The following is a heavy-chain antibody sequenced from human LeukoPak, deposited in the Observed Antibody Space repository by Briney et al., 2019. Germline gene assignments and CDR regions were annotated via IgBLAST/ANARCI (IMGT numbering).Heavy chain of an antibody. D-gene: IGHD6-13*01. CDR1: GGSITSGSYY. CDR2: IYTSGST. CDR3: AILYSSSWPDAFDI. V-gene: IGHV4-61*02. J-gene: IGHJ3*02. Sequence: SETLSLTCTVSGGSITSGSYYWSRIRQPAGKGLEWIGRIYTSGSTNYNPSLKSRVTISVDTSKNQFSLKLSSVTAADTAVYYCAILYSSSWPDAFDIWGQGTMVTVSS.